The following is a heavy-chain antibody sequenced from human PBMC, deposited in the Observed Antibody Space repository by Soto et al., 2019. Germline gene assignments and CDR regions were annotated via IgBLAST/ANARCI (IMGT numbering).Heavy chain of an antibody. CDR3: AGGRGWQIVDH. Sequence: PSETLSLTCTVSGASISSDYWSWIRQPPDKGLEWIGYIYSGGNTNFNPSVQSRVSMSLDTSKNQFSLKMTSVTAADTAVYYCAGGRGWQIVDHWGQGALVTVSS. J-gene: IGHJ5*02. CDR2: IYSGGNT. CDR1: GASISSDY. D-gene: IGHD3-22*01. V-gene: IGHV4-59*01.